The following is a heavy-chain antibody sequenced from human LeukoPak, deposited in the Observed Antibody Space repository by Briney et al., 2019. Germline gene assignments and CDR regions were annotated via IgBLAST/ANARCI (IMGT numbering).Heavy chain of an antibody. CDR1: GFTLRTYA. J-gene: IGHJ4*02. Sequence: GGSLRLSCVASGFTLRTYAMSWVRQAPGKGLVWVSRIKTDGSTTYYADSVKGRFTVSRDNSKNTLYLQMNSLRAEDTAVYYCARDNGEQQHASHFDYWGQGTLVTVSS. CDR3: ARDNGEQQHASHFDY. CDR2: IKTDGSTT. V-gene: IGHV3-23*01. D-gene: IGHD6-13*01.